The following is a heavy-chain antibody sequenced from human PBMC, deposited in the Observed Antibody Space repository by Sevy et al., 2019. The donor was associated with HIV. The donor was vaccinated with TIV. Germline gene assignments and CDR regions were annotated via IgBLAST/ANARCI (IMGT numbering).Heavy chain of an antibody. Sequence: SETLSLTCSVSGDSISDYYWSWIRQPPGKGLEWIGYTSYSGTTNYSPSLESRVDISIDTSRKRFSLKLNSVTAVDTAMYYCARLRWDVVDAPGATPGCYFDFWGQGTLVTVSS. D-gene: IGHD2-2*01. CDR1: GDSISDYY. CDR2: TSYSGTT. V-gene: IGHV4-59*08. CDR3: ARLRWDVVDAPGATPGCYFDF. J-gene: IGHJ4*02.